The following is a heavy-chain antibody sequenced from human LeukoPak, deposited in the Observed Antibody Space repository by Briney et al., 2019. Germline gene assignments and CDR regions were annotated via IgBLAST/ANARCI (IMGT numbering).Heavy chain of an antibody. CDR2: IYTSGST. D-gene: IGHD3-10*01. J-gene: IGHJ4*02. CDR1: GGSISSYY. CDR3: ARERRSGSYYYFDY. V-gene: IGHV4-4*07. Sequence: SETLSLTCTVSGGSISSYYWSWIRQPAGKGLEWIGRIYTSGSTNYNPSLKSRVTISVDTSKNQFSLELSSVTAADTAVYYCARERRSGSYYYFDYWGQGTLVTVSS.